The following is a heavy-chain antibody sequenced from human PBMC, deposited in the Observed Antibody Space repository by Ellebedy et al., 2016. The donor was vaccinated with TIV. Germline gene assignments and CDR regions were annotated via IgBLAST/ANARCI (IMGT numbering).Heavy chain of an antibody. CDR1: GFTFSDYY. CDR2: ISSSGSTI. V-gene: IGHV3-11*01. J-gene: IGHJ4*02. Sequence: PGGSLRLSCAASGFTFSDYYMSWIRQAPGKGLEWFSYISSSGSTIYYADSVKGRFTISRDNAKNSLYLQMNSLRAEDTAVYYCASTQYIGFWVYWGQGTLVTVSS. D-gene: IGHD3-3*01. CDR3: ASTQYIGFWVY.